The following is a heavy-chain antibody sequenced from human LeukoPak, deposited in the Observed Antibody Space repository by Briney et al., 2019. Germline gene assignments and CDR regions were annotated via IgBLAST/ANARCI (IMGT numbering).Heavy chain of an antibody. V-gene: IGHV4-61*08. D-gene: IGHD1-26*01. CDR3: ARGVFGGSYDY. CDR1: GGSISSGGYY. Sequence: PSQTLSLTCTVSGGSISSGGYYWSWIRQPPGKGLEWIGYIYYSGSTNYNPSLKGRVTISVDTSKNQFSLKLSSVTAADTAVYYCARGVFGGSYDYWGQGTLVTVSS. J-gene: IGHJ4*02. CDR2: IYYSGST.